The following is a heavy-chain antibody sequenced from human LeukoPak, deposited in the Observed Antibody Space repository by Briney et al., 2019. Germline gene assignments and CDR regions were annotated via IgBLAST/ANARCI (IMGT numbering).Heavy chain of an antibody. CDR2: IRSKNYGETT. V-gene: IGHV3-49*04. CDR3: TRLVPHLDY. CDR1: GFTFGDYA. D-gene: IGHD3-10*01. J-gene: IGHJ4*02. Sequence: QSGRSLRLSCTGSGFTFGDYAMSWVRQAPGKGLEWIGFIRSKNYGETTEYAASVKGRFTIPRDDSKSIAYLQMNSLKTEDTAVYYCTRLVPHLDYWGQGTLVTVSS.